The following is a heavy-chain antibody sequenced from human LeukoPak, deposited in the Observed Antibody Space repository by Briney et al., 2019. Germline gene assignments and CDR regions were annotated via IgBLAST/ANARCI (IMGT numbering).Heavy chain of an antibody. CDR1: VGSISSGNW. CDR2: IYHNGTP. V-gene: IGHV4/OR15-8*01. CDR3: ATAPILRGEGGEHYKYGMDV. J-gene: IGHJ6*02. Sequence: RTSETLSLTCGVSVGSISSGNWWSWVRQSPGKGLEWIGEIYHNGTPNYNPSLKSRVTISADTFKNHFSLKLTSVTAADTAVYYCATAPILRGEGGEHYKYGMDVWGQGTTVIVSS. D-gene: IGHD2-2*02.